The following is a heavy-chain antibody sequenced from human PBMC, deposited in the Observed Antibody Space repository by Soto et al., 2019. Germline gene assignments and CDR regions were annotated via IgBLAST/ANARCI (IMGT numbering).Heavy chain of an antibody. Sequence: QVQLVQSGAEVKKPGSSVKVSCKASGGTFRSYSISWVRQAPGQGLEWMGGIIPIFDITNYAQKFQGRVTITADESTSTAYMELSSLGSDDTAVYYCARPDEGGYSSNHHYYYALDVWGKGPTVTV. D-gene: IGHD3-22*01. V-gene: IGHV1-69*01. CDR1: GGTFRSYS. CDR3: ARPDEGGYSSNHHYYYALDV. CDR2: IIPIFDIT. J-gene: IGHJ6*04.